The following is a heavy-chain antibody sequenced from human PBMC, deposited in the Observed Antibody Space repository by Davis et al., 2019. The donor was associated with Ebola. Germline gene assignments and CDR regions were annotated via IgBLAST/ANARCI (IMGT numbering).Heavy chain of an antibody. D-gene: IGHD1-26*01. Sequence: SETLSLTCAVYGGSFSGYYWSWIRRAPGKGLEWIGYIYDNGNTNYNPSLKSRVTISVDTSRNQFSLKLSSVTAADTAVYYCARRLELLEPVWDYYLDFWGQGTLVTVSS. CDR1: GGSFSGYY. CDR2: IYDNGNT. J-gene: IGHJ4*02. V-gene: IGHV4-59*08. CDR3: ARRLELLEPVWDYYLDF.